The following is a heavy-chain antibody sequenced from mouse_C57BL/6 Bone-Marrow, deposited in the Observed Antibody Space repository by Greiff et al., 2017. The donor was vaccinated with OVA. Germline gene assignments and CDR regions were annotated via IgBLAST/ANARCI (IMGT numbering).Heavy chain of an antibody. J-gene: IGHJ2*01. Sequence: DVQLVESGGGLVKPGGSLKLSCAASGFTFSSYAMSWVRQTPEQRLEWVATISDGGSYTYYPDNVKGRFTISRDNAKNNLYLQMSHLKSEDTAMYYCARDQASTARYFDYWGQGTTLTVSS. CDR2: ISDGGSYT. V-gene: IGHV5-4*01. CDR1: GFTFSSYA. CDR3: ARDQASTARYFDY. D-gene: IGHD3-3*01.